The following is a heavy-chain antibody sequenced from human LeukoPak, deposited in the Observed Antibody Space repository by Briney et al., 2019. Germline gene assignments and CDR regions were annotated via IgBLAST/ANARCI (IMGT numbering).Heavy chain of an antibody. V-gene: IGHV3-7*04. Sequence: GGSLRLSCAASGFTFSRFWMSWVRQAPGKGLEWVANIKQDGSEKYYVDSVKGRYTISRDNAKNSLYLQMNSLRAEDTAVFYCARDGTYTDYDPDFDIWGQGTLVTVSS. CDR2: IKQDGSEK. D-gene: IGHD5-12*01. J-gene: IGHJ4*02. CDR3: ARDGTYTDYDPDFDI. CDR1: GFTFSRFW.